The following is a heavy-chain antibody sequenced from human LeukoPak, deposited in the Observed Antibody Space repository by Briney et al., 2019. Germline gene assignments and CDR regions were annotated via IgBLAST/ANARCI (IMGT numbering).Heavy chain of an antibody. J-gene: IGHJ4*02. CDR1: GYTFTSYD. Sequence: ASVKVSCKTSGYTFTSYDLNWVRQATGQGLEWMGWVNPNSGNTGYAQKFQGRVTMTMDPSTSTAYMELSSLRSEDTAVYYCARRSDDYDSSAYYHWGQGTLVTVSS. CDR2: VNPNSGNT. D-gene: IGHD3-22*01. V-gene: IGHV1-8*01. CDR3: ARRSDDYDSSAYYH.